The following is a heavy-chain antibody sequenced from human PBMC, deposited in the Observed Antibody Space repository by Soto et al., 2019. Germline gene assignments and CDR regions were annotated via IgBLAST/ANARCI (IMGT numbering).Heavy chain of an antibody. J-gene: IGHJ4*02. D-gene: IGHD3-22*01. CDR2: IYYSGST. V-gene: IGHV4-31*11. CDR3: ARVPKYYYDSSGIDY. Sequence: PSETLSLTCAVSGGSISSGGYYWSWIRQHPGKGLEWIGYIYYSGSTYYNPSLKSRVTISVDTSKNQFSLKLSSVTAADTAVYYCARVPKYYYDSSGIDYWGQGTLVTVSS. CDR1: GGSISSGGYY.